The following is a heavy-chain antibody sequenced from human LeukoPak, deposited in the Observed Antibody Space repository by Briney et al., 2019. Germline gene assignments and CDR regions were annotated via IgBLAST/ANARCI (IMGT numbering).Heavy chain of an antibody. CDR3: ARETTDIAAAGFDY. Sequence: SETLSLTCTVSGGSISSYYWSWIRQPAGKGLEWIGRMYTSGSTHYNPSLKSRVTISVDTSKNQFSLKLSSVTAADTAVYYCARETTDIAAAGFDYWGQGTLVTVSS. V-gene: IGHV4-4*07. D-gene: IGHD6-13*01. CDR2: MYTSGST. CDR1: GGSISSYY. J-gene: IGHJ4*02.